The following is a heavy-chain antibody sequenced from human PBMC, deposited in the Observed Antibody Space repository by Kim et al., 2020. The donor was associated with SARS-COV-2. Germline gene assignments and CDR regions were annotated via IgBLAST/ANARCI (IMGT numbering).Heavy chain of an antibody. CDR1: GGSISSSSYY. J-gene: IGHJ3*02. CDR2: IYYSGST. Sequence: SETLSLTCTVSGGSISSSSYYWGWIRQPPGKGLEWIGSIYYSGSTYYNPSLKSRVTISVDTSKNQFSLKLSSVTAADTAVYYCARHQDLNNWNYPPRVVVAATAAFDIWGQGTMVTVSS. V-gene: IGHV4-39*01. D-gene: IGHD2-15*01. CDR3: ARHQDLNNWNYPPRVVVAATAAFDI.